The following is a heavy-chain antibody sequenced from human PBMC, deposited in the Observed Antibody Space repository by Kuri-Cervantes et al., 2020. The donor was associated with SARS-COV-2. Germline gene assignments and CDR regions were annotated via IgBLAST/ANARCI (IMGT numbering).Heavy chain of an antibody. J-gene: IGHJ4*02. CDR3: ATRGEYNSGFFDN. V-gene: IGHV3-7*01. CDR1: GFTFSNYW. Sequence: GGSLRLSCAASGFTFSNYWMTWVRQAPGKGLEWVANIKEDGNEKYYVDSVKGRFTITRDNAKNLLYLEMNSLRGEDTAVYYCATRGEYNSGFFDNWGQGTLVTVSS. CDR2: IKEDGNEK. D-gene: IGHD2/OR15-2a*01.